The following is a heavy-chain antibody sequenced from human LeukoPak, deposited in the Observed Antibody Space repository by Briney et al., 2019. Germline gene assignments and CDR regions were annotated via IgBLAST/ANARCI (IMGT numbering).Heavy chain of an antibody. Sequence: PSETLSHTCTVSGGSISSSSYYWGWIRQPPGKGLEWIGSIYYSGSTYYNPSLKSRVTISVDTSKNQFSLKLSSVTAADTAVYYCARPSYYDSNGGWAFDIWGQGTMVTVSS. CDR1: GGSISSSSYY. D-gene: IGHD3-22*01. V-gene: IGHV4-39*01. CDR3: ARPSYYDSNGGWAFDI. J-gene: IGHJ3*02. CDR2: IYYSGST.